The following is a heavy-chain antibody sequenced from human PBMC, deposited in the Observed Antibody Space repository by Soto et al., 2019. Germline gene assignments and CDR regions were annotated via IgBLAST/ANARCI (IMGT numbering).Heavy chain of an antibody. V-gene: IGHV3-23*01. CDR1: GFTFRSYA. Sequence: EVQLLESGGGLVQPGGSLRLSCAASGFTFRSYAMSWVRQAPGKGLEWVSAISGSGGSTYYADSVKGRFTISRDNSKNTLYLQMNSLRAEDTAVYYCAKDLDDYGDYAGVDYWGQGTLVTVSS. D-gene: IGHD4-17*01. CDR2: ISGSGGST. J-gene: IGHJ4*02. CDR3: AKDLDDYGDYAGVDY.